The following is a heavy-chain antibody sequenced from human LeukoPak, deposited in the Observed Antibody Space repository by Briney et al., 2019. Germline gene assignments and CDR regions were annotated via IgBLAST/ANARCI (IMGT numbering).Heavy chain of an antibody. Sequence: GESLKISCKGSGYRFPSYWIGWVRQMPGKGLEWMGIIWPGDSDTRYSPSFQGQVTISADKSNSTAYLQWSSLKASDTAMYYCARRYSGSYYPEYFDYWGQGTLVTVSS. D-gene: IGHD1-26*01. CDR1: GYRFPSYW. CDR2: IWPGDSDT. J-gene: IGHJ4*02. CDR3: ARRYSGSYYPEYFDY. V-gene: IGHV5-51*01.